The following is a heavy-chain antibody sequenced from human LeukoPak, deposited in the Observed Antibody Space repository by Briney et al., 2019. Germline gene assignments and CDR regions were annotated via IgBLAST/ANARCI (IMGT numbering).Heavy chain of an antibody. CDR3: TRGTGCTGGSCSYYGMDV. CDR2: INPSDAST. D-gene: IGHD2-15*01. V-gene: IGHV1-46*01. Sequence: ASVKVSCKASGYTFTTYYMHWVRQAPGQGLEWIGIINPSDASTSYAQKFQGRVTMTRDTSTSTAYMELSSLRSEDTAVYYCTRGTGCTGGSCSYYGMDVWGQGTTVTVSS. J-gene: IGHJ6*02. CDR1: GYTFTTYY.